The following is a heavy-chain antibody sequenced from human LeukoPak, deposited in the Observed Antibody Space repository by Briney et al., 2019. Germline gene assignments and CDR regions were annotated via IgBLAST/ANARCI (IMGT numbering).Heavy chain of an antibody. J-gene: IGHJ4*02. CDR3: ARGDRELYCSSTSCYPVL. Sequence: GGSLRLSCAGSGFTFSDYYMSWIRQAPGKGLEWVSYISSSGRTIYCADSVKGRFTISRDNAKNSLYLQMNSLRAEDTAVYYCARGDRELYCSSTSCYPVLGGQGTLVTVSS. CDR2: ISSSGRTI. D-gene: IGHD2-2*01. CDR1: GFTFSDYY. V-gene: IGHV3-11*04.